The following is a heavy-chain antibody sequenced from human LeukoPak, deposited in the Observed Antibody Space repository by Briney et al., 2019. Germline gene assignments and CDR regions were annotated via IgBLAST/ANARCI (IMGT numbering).Heavy chain of an antibody. CDR1: GYTFTDYY. CDR2: ISPNSGGT. J-gene: IGHJ6*03. CDR3: ARRAASPVGVDMDV. Sequence: GASVKVSCKASGYTFTDYYMHWVRQAPGQGLEWMGWISPNSGGTNYAQKFQGRVTMTRDTSISTAHMELSRLRSDDTAVYYCARRAASPVGVDMDVWGKGTTVTVSS. V-gene: IGHV1-2*02. D-gene: IGHD1-26*01.